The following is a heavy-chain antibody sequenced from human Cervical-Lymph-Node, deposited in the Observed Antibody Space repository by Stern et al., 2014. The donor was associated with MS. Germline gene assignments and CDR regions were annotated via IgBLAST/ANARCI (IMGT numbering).Heavy chain of an antibody. J-gene: IGHJ4*02. CDR3: ARLSSGWYAY. Sequence: QLQLQESGPGLVKPSETLSLICTVSGDSMSSYYWSWIRQPPGQGLDWIGSIYYTGSTDYNPSLKSRVTISVDTSKNQFSLRLTSVTAADTAVYYCARLSSGWYAYWGQGTLVTVSS. D-gene: IGHD6-19*01. CDR1: GDSMSSYY. CDR2: IYYTGST. V-gene: IGHV4-59*01.